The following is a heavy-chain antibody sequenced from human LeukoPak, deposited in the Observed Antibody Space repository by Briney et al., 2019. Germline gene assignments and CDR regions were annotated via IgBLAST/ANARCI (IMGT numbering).Heavy chain of an antibody. Sequence: ASVKVSCKASGYTFTGYYMHWVRQAPGQGLEWMGWINPNSGGTNYAQKFQGRVTMTRDTSISTAYMELSRLRSDDTAVYYCARDSSTSDEYAFDIWGQGTMVTVSS. CDR3: ARDSSTSDEYAFDI. V-gene: IGHV1-2*02. CDR2: INPNSGGT. CDR1: GYTFTGYY. D-gene: IGHD2-2*01. J-gene: IGHJ3*02.